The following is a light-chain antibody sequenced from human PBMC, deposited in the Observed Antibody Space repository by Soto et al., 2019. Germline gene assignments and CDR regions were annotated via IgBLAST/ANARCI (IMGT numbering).Light chain of an antibody. Sequence: IQVTLSPSSLSVSVGHRVPLSSQASQDINNYLNWYQQKPGKAPKLLIFDATNLETGVPSRFSGSGSGTEVTLTTTSLQHDDFVTDYCQQYTNYPIIFGQGTRLEI. CDR1: QDINNY. CDR2: DAT. J-gene: IGKJ5*01. V-gene: IGKV1-33*01. CDR3: QQYTNYPII.